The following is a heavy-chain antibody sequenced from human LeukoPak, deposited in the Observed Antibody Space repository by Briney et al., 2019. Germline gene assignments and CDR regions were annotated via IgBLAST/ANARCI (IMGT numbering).Heavy chain of an antibody. V-gene: IGHV4-4*07. CDR2: IYTSGST. CDR3: ARDDPRLGAFDI. CDR1: VGFISCYH. D-gene: IGHD3-9*01. J-gene: IGHJ3*02. Sequence: SETLSLTCTVSVGFISCYHWSWIRPPAWKGLEWIGRIYTSGSTNYNPSLHSRVPMSVDKSKNQFSLKLSAVTAADTAVYYCARDDPRLGAFDIWLQGTMVTVSS.